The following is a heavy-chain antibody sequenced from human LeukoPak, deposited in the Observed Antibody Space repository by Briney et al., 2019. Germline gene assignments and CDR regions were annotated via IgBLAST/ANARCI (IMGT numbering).Heavy chain of an antibody. V-gene: IGHV3-48*01. D-gene: IGHD5-24*01. CDR2: IGISSGNT. CDR3: ARDYKYAFDN. J-gene: IGHJ4*02. Sequence: GGSLRLSCAASGFTFSAYSMNWVRQAPGKGLEWISYIGISSGNTKYADSVKGRFTISGDEAKNSLYLQMNSLRVEDTAVYYCARDYKYAFDNWGQGTLVTVSS. CDR1: GFTFSAYS.